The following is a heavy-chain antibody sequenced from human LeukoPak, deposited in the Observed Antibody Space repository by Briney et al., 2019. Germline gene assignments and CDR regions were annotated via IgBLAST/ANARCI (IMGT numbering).Heavy chain of an antibody. D-gene: IGHD6-13*01. CDR3: ARRYSSSWSGLGYYYYGMDV. J-gene: IGHJ6*02. V-gene: IGHV3-74*01. Sequence: GSLRLSCAASGFTFSSYWMHWVRQAPGKGLVWVSRINSDGSSTSYADSVKGRFTISRDNAKNTLYLQMNSLRAEDTAVYYCARRYSSSWSGLGYYYYGMDVWGQGTTVTVSS. CDR1: GFTFSSYW. CDR2: INSDGSST.